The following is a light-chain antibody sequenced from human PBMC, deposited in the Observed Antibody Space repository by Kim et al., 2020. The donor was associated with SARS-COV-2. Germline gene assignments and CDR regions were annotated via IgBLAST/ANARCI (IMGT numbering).Light chain of an antibody. Sequence: SALYAAVGGRVISTCRARQSKSMWLAWYQQKPGKAPKLLISKASSLQSGVPSRFSGSGSGTEFTLTISSLQPDDFGTYYCQQYDNYFGQGTKLEI. V-gene: IGKV1-5*03. J-gene: IGKJ2*01. CDR1: QSKSMW. CDR2: KAS. CDR3: QQYDNY.